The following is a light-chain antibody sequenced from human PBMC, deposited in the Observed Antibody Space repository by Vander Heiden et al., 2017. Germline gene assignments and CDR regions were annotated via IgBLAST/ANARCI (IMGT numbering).Light chain of an antibody. CDR1: VGRYNH. V-gene: IGLV2-18*02. CDR3: KSYTNSHTYV. J-gene: IGLJ1*01. Sequence: VGRYNHVSWYQHPPGTAPKLIISEVSNRPSGVPARFSGSKSGNTASLTISGLQAEDEADYYCKSYTNSHTYVFGTGTKVTVL. CDR2: EVS.